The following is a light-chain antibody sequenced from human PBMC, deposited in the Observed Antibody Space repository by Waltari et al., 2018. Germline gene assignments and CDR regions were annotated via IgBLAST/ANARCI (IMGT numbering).Light chain of an antibody. Sequence: EIVLTQSPATLSLPPGERATPSCRASQSVGSYFAWYKQKPGQAPSLLIYDASHRATGIPARFSGSGSGTDFTLTISSLEFEDSAVYFCHQRHSWPITFGQGTRLEIK. J-gene: IGKJ5*01. CDR2: DAS. CDR1: QSVGSY. V-gene: IGKV3-11*01. CDR3: HQRHSWPIT.